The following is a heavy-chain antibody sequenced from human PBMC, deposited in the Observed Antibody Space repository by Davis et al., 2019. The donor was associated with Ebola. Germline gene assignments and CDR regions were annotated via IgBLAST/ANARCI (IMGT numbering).Heavy chain of an antibody. Sequence: GESLKISCAASGFNVSTYWVHWVRQVPGKGLVWVSRINGDGSRTYYADSVKGRFTMYRHNAKNTLYLQMDSLRAEDTAVYYCARERSGSSFPFDYWGQGTLVTVSP. CDR1: GFNVSTYW. D-gene: IGHD1-26*01. J-gene: IGHJ4*02. CDR2: INGDGSRT. V-gene: IGHV3-74*01. CDR3: ARERSGSSFPFDY.